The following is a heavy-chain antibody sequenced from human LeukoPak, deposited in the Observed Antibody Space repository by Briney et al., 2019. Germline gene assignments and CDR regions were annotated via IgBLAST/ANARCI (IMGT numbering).Heavy chain of an antibody. Sequence: GASVKVSCKASGYTFTSYAMNWVRQAPGQGLEWMGWINTNTGNPTYAQGFTGRFVFSLDTSVSTAYLQISSLKAEDTAVYYCARLGVPYYYYYMDVWGKGTTVTVSS. CDR3: ARLGVPYYYYYMDV. V-gene: IGHV7-4-1*02. J-gene: IGHJ6*03. CDR1: GYTFTSYA. D-gene: IGHD3-10*01. CDR2: INTNTGNP.